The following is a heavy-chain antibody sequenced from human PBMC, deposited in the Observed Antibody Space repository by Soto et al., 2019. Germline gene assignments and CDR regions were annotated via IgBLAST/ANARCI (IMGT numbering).Heavy chain of an antibody. CDR2: ISDSGATT. D-gene: IGHD6-19*01. V-gene: IGHV3-23*01. CDR3: AKEDTSSGSLDY. CDR1: GFPFGENA. Sequence: GGSLRFSCAASGFPFGENAMSRVRQAPGKGLEWVSGISDSGATTYYADSVRCRFTISRDNSKNTLYLQMKSLRAEDSASYYCAKEDTSSGSLDYWGQGALVTVS. J-gene: IGHJ4*02.